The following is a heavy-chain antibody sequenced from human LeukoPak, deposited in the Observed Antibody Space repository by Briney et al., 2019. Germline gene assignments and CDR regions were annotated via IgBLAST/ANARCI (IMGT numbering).Heavy chain of an antibody. CDR3: ARWSAMVPYYYYYYMEV. J-gene: IGHJ6*03. CDR2: IYTSGST. CDR1: GGFISSYY. Sequence: SETLSLTCTVSGGFISSYYWSWVRQPAGKGLEWIGGIYTSGSTNYNPSPKSRVTMSVDTSKNQFSLKLSSVTAADTAVYYCARWSAMVPYYYYYYMEVWGKGTRVTV. D-gene: IGHD5-18*01. V-gene: IGHV4-4*07.